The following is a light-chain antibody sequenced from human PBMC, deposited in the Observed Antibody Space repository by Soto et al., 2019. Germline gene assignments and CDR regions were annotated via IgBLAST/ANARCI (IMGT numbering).Light chain of an antibody. CDR2: TNN. J-gene: IGLJ2*01. CDR1: TSNIEINT. V-gene: IGLV1-44*01. Sequence: QSVLTQPPSASGTPGQTVTISCSGSTSNIEINTVHWYQQLPGTAPKLLIYTNNQRPSGVPARFSGSKSGTSASLAISGRQSDDEAHYYCATWDDSLNGVVFGGGTKLTVL. CDR3: ATWDDSLNGVV.